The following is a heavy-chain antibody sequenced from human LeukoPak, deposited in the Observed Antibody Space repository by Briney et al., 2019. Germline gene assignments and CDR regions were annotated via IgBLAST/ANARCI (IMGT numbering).Heavy chain of an antibody. V-gene: IGHV3-30*02. D-gene: IGHD1-26*01. CDR2: IWYDGSDK. J-gene: IGHJ4*02. CDR3: AKRGGSYIGYFDY. CDR1: GFTFSSYG. Sequence: GGSLRLSCAASGFTFSSYGMHWVRQAPGKGLEWVAVIWYDGSDKLYAYSVKGRFTVSRDNSKNTLYLQMNSLRPEDTAVYYCAKRGGSYIGYFDYWGQGTLVTVSS.